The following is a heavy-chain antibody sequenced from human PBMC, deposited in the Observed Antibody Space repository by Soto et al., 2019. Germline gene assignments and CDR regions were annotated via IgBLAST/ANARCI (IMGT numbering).Heavy chain of an antibody. Sequence: SETLSLTCTVSGGSISSYYWSWIRQPPGKGLEWIGYIYYSGSTNYNPSLKSRVTISVDTSKNQFSLKLSSVTAADTVVYYAGGGRCGGGSCYSPCIAVYYYYYYMDVWGKGTTVTVSS. CDR1: GGSISSYY. CDR3: GGGRCGGGSCYSPCIAVYYYYYYMDV. D-gene: IGHD2-15*01. CDR2: IYYSGST. V-gene: IGHV4-59*01. J-gene: IGHJ6*03.